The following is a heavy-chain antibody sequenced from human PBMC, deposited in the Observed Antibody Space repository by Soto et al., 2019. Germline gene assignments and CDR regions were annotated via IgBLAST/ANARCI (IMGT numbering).Heavy chain of an antibody. CDR2: INHSGST. J-gene: IGHJ4*02. CDR1: GGYFSGYY. CDR3: ARVLSDVYTAMVQGIFDY. V-gene: IGHV4-34*01. D-gene: IGHD5-18*01. Sequence: SETLSLTCAVYGGYFSGYYWSWIRQPPGKGLEWIGEINHSGSTNYNPSLKSRVTISVDTSKNQFSLKLSSVTAADTAVYYCARVLSDVYTAMVQGIFDYWGQGTLVTVSS.